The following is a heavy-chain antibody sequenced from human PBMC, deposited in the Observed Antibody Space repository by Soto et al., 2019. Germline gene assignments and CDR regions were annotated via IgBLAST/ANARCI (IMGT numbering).Heavy chain of an antibody. CDR2: INAGNGNT. V-gene: IGHV1-3*01. CDR3: ARVVAGFWSVYDY. J-gene: IGHJ4*02. CDR1: GYTFTSYA. D-gene: IGHD3-3*01. Sequence: ASVKVSCKASGYTFTSYAMHWVRQAPGQRLEWMGWINAGNGNTKYSQKFQGIVTITRDTSASTAYMELSSLRSEDTAVYYCARVVAGFWSVYDYWGQGTLVTVSS.